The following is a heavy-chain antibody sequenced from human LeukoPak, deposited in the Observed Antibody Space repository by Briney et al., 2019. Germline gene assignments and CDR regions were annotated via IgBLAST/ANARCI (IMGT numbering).Heavy chain of an antibody. CDR2: ISWNSGRI. CDR3: VKDRVWFGELLNPLFDN. Sequence: GGSLRLSCAASGFTFDDYAMHWVRQAPGKGLEWVSGISWNSGRIGYADSVKGRFTISRDNAKNSLYLQMNSLRAEDTALYYCVKDRVWFGELLNPLFDNWGQGTRVTISS. CDR1: GFTFDDYA. V-gene: IGHV3-9*01. D-gene: IGHD3-10*01. J-gene: IGHJ4*02.